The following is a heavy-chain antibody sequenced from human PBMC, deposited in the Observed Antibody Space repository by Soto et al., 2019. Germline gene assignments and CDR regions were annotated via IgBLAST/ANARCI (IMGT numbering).Heavy chain of an antibody. CDR1: GFTFSDYY. CDR2: ISKSSTII. Sequence: PGGSLRLSCAASGFTFSDYYMSWIRQAPGKGLEWVSYISKSSTIIYYADSVKGRFTISRDNAKNSLYLQMNSLRAEYTAMYYCARDTDPRRIAGYFDSWGQGTLVTVSS. J-gene: IGHJ4*02. V-gene: IGHV3-11*01. D-gene: IGHD6-13*01. CDR3: ARDTDPRRIAGYFDS.